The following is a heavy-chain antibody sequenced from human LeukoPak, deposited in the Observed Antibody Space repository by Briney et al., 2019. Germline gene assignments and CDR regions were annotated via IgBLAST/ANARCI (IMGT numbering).Heavy chain of an antibody. Sequence: KPSETLSLTCTISGASISSYSWSWIRQPPGKGLEWIGYILHSGTTNYNPSLKSRVTISLDTSKNQFSLKQNSVTAADTAVYYCARAGGIRGSALDLDYWGQGTLVTVSS. CDR3: ARAGGIRGSALDLDY. J-gene: IGHJ4*02. D-gene: IGHD3-10*01. V-gene: IGHV4-59*01. CDR1: GASISSYS. CDR2: ILHSGTT.